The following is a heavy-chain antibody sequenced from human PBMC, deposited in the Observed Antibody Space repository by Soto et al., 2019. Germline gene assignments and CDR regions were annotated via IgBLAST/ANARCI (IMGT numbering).Heavy chain of an antibody. CDR2: IYPGDSGT. Sequence: GESLKISCKGSGYSFPTHWIGWVRQMPGKGLEWMGIIYPGDSGTRYSPSFQGQVTISVDKSINTAYLQWSTLKASDTAMYYCERGAKVGNTTGFFDYWGQGTLVTVSS. D-gene: IGHD1-26*01. CDR1: GYSFPTHW. V-gene: IGHV5-51*01. J-gene: IGHJ4*02. CDR3: ERGAKVGNTTGFFDY.